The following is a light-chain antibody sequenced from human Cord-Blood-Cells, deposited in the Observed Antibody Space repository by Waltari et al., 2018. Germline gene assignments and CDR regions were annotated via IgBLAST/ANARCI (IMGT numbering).Light chain of an antibody. CDR3: SSYTSSSTNWV. CDR2: DVS. J-gene: IGLJ3*02. CDR1: SSNVGGYNY. Sequence: QSALTQPASVSGSPGQSLTISCTGTSSNVGGYNYASWYQQHPGKAPKLMIYDVSNRPSGVSNRFSGSKSGNTASLTISGLQAEDEADYYCSSYTSSSTNWVFGGGTKLTVL. V-gene: IGLV2-14*01.